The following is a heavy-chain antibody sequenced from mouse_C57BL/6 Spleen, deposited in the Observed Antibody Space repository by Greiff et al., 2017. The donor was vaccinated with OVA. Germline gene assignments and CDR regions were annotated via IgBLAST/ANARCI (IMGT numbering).Heavy chain of an antibody. Sequence: VKLQQSGAELVRPGASVTLSCKASGYTFTDYEMHWVKQTPVHGLEWIGAIDPETGGTAYNQKFKGKAILTADKSSSTAYMELRSLTSEDSAVYYCTRSGTTVAYFDYWGQGTTLTVSS. J-gene: IGHJ2*01. CDR3: TRSGTTVAYFDY. CDR2: IDPETGGT. V-gene: IGHV1-15*01. D-gene: IGHD1-1*01. CDR1: GYTFTDYE.